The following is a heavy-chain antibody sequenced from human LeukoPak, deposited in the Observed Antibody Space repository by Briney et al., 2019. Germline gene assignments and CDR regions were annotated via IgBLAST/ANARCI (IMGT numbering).Heavy chain of an antibody. CDR3: TRVGYIDEGIDY. V-gene: IGHV3-7*04. CDR1: GFTVSNNY. CDR2: IKQDGSKK. Sequence: GGSLRLSCAASGFTVSNNYMSWVRQAPGKGLEWVANIKQDGSKKSYVDSVKGRFTISRDNAKNSLYLQMNSLRAEDTAIYYCTRVGYIDEGIDYWGQGTLVTVSS. D-gene: IGHD5-24*01. J-gene: IGHJ4*02.